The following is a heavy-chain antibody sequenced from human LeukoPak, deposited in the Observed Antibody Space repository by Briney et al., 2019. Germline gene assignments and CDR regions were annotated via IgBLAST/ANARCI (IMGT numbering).Heavy chain of an antibody. V-gene: IGHV4-39*01. CDR3: ASFIAAAGNDY. J-gene: IGHJ4*02. CDR2: IYYSGST. D-gene: IGHD6-13*01. Sequence: SETLSLTCAVSGGSISSSNWWSWVRQPPGKGLEWIGSIYYSGSTYYNPSLKSRVTISVDTSKNQFSLKLSSVTAADTAVYYCASFIAAAGNDYWGQGTLVTVSS. CDR1: GGSISSSNW.